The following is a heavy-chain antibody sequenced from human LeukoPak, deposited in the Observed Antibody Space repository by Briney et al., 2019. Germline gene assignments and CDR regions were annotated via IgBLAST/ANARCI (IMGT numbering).Heavy chain of an antibody. CDR3: ARSGRITMVRGVTHRWFDP. J-gene: IGHJ5*02. Sequence: SQTLSLTCAISGDSVSSNSAAWNWIRQSPSRGLEWLGRTYYRSKWYNDYAVSVKSRITINPDTSKNQFSLQLNSVTPEDTAVYYCARSGRITMVRGVTHRWFDPWGQGTLVTVSS. V-gene: IGHV6-1*01. D-gene: IGHD3-10*01. CDR1: GDSVSSNSAA. CDR2: TYYRSKWYN.